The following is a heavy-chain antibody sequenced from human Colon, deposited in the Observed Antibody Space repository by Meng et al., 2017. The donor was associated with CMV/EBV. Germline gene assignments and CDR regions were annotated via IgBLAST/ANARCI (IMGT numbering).Heavy chain of an antibody. CDR3: ARDLGGGDYFDY. CDR1: GLSVSSNY. Sequence: VQLEESGGGWSRPGGSMRLSCAASGLSVSSNYMSWVRQAPGKGLEWVSVIYVDGSTYYAESVRGRFTISRDSSTNTVHLHLNSLRDDDSAVYYCARDLGGGDYFDYWGQGTLVTVSS. V-gene: IGHV3-53*01. CDR2: IYVDGST. J-gene: IGHJ4*02. D-gene: IGHD3-16*01.